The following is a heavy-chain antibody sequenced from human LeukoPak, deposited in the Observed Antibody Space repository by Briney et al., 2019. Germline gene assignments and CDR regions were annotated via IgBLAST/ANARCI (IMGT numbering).Heavy chain of an antibody. Sequence: GGSLRLSCAASGFSFSNYAMIWVRQAPGKGLQWVSVISAGGVSLFSGSGSATYYADSVEGRFTISRDNSKNTLYLQMNSLRADDTAVYYCAKMSGVVWFGELRLPFDYWGQGTLVTVSS. CDR1: GFSFSNYA. CDR3: AKMSGVVWFGELRLPFDY. J-gene: IGHJ4*02. CDR2: ISAGGVSLFSGSGSAT. V-gene: IGHV3-23*01. D-gene: IGHD3-10*01.